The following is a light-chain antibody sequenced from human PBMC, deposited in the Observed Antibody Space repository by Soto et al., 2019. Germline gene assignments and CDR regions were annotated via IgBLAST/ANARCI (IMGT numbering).Light chain of an antibody. J-gene: IGLJ2*01. CDR1: SSNVGNNF. V-gene: IGLV1-51*01. Sequence: QSVLTQPPSMSAAPGQKVTITCSGSSSNVGNNFVSWYQQLPGTAPKLLIFDNSQRPSRIPDRFFGSKSGTSATLAITGPQTGDEAVYYCGTWDTKLNAVVFGGGTKLTVL. CDR3: GTWDTKLNAVV. CDR2: DNS.